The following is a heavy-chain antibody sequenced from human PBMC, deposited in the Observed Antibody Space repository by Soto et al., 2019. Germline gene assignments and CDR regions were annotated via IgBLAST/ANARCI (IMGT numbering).Heavy chain of an antibody. CDR3: TRHQEGRSMVFYGMDV. D-gene: IGHD3-10*01. CDR2: IRSKSNNFAT. Sequence: GGSLRLSCAASGFTLSVSDIHLVLQASVKVLEWVGRIRSKSNNFATSYAESVRGRFSISRDDSDNTASLQMSSLKTEDTAIYYCTRHQEGRSMVFYGMDVWGQGTTVTVS. V-gene: IGHV3-73*01. J-gene: IGHJ6*02. CDR1: GFTLSVSD.